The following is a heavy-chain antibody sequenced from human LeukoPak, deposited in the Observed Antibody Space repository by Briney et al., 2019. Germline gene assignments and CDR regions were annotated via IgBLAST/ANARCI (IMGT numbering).Heavy chain of an antibody. Sequence: PGGSLRLSCAASGFTFSNFGMHWVRQAPGKGPEWVAFIRYDGSNKYYADSVKGRFTISRDNSDNTLYLQMNSLRAEDTAVYYCAKRDTGSYKIDPWGQGTLVTVSS. D-gene: IGHD1-26*01. CDR3: AKRDTGSYKIDP. V-gene: IGHV3-30*02. CDR1: GFTFSNFG. CDR2: IRYDGSNK. J-gene: IGHJ5*02.